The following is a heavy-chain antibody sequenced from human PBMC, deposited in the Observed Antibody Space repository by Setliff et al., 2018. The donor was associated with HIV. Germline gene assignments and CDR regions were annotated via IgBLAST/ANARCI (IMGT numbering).Heavy chain of an antibody. CDR2: IYYSGTT. Sequence: SETLSLTCTVFGDSLSSSSYYWGWIRQPPGKGLEWIGSIYYSGTTYYNPSLKSRVTISVDTSKNQFSLKMSSVTAADTAVYYCARSSRGYCSGGSCYGFDPWGQGNLVTVSS. CDR3: ARSSRGYCSGGSCYGFDP. V-gene: IGHV4-39*07. CDR1: GDSLSSSSYY. J-gene: IGHJ5*02. D-gene: IGHD2-15*01.